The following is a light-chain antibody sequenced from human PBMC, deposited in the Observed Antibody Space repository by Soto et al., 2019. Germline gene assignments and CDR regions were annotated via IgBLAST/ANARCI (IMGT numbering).Light chain of an antibody. CDR2: EVS. Sequence: QSALTQPASVSGSPGQSITISCTGTSSDVGGYNFVSWYQQHPGKAPKLMIYEVSNRPSGVSNRFSGSKSGNTASLTISGLQAEDEAAYYYSSYTTSVTRVVFGGGTKLTVL. CDR1: SSDVGGYNF. J-gene: IGLJ2*01. CDR3: SSYTTSVTRVV. V-gene: IGLV2-14*01.